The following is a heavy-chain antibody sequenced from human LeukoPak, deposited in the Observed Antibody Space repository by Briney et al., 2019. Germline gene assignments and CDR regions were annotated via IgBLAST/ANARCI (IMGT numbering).Heavy chain of an antibody. D-gene: IGHD6-13*01. J-gene: IGHJ4*02. Sequence: SETLSLTCTVSGGSISHYYWSWIRQPAGKGLEWIGHIYSTGSPNNNPSLKSRVTISLAKSKNQFALKLTAVTPADTAVYYCARAYSISWYSFDYWGQGTLVTVSS. CDR1: GGSISHYY. V-gene: IGHV4-4*07. CDR3: ARAYSISWYSFDY. CDR2: IYSTGSP.